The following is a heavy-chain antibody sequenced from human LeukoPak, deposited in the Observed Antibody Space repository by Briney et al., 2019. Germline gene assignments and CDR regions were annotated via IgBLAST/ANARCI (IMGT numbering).Heavy chain of an antibody. Sequence: ASVKVSCKASGYTLNTYGVSWVRQAPGQGLEWMGWISGYNDKKEFAQKFQGRVTMTTDASTNTAYMKLRSLTYDDTAVYYCARDRDSIAVAGSPRYCDYWGQGSLVTVSS. CDR1: GYTLNTYG. CDR3: ARDRDSIAVAGSPRYCDY. V-gene: IGHV1-18*01. J-gene: IGHJ4*02. CDR2: ISGYNDKK. D-gene: IGHD6-19*01.